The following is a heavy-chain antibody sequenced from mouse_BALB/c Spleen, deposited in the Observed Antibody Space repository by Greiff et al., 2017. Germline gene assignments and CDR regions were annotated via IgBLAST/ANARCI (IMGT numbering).Heavy chain of an antibody. D-gene: IGHD3-1*01. V-gene: IGHV14-3*02. J-gene: IGHJ4*01. CDR3: ARGTSWGYYAMDY. Sequence: VQLQQSGAELVKPGASVKLSCTASGFNIKDTYMHWVKQRPEQALEWIGRIDPANGNTKYDPKFQGKATITADTSSNTAYLQLSSLTSEDTAVYYCARGTSWGYYAMDYWGQGTSVTVSS. CDR1: GFNIKDTY. CDR2: IDPANGNT.